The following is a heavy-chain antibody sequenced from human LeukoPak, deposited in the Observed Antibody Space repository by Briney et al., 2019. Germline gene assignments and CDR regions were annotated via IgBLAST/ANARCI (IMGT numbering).Heavy chain of an antibody. J-gene: IGHJ5*02. CDR1: GFTFSSYS. CDR3: ARDRYCSGGSCYIWFDP. V-gene: IGHV3-21*01. CDR2: ISSSSSYI. Sequence: PGGYLRLSXAASGFTFSSYSMNWVRQAPGKGLEWVSSISSSSSYIYYADSVKGRFTISRDNAKNSLYLQMNSLRAEDTAVYYCARDRYCSGGSCYIWFDPWGQGTLVTVSS. D-gene: IGHD2-15*01.